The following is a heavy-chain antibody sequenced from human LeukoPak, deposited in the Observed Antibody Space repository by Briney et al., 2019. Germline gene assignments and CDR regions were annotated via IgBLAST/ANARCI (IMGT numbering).Heavy chain of an antibody. CDR2: IYYSGST. V-gene: IGHV4-59*01. CDR1: GGSISSYY. Sequence: SEALSLTCTVSGGSISSYYWSWIRQPPGKGLEWIGYIYYSGSTNYNPSLKSRVTISVDTSKNQFSLKLSSVTAADTAVYYCARDSGSNYYDSSGYYSPGGAFDIWGQGTMVTVSS. J-gene: IGHJ3*02. CDR3: ARDSGSNYYDSSGYYSPGGAFDI. D-gene: IGHD3-22*01.